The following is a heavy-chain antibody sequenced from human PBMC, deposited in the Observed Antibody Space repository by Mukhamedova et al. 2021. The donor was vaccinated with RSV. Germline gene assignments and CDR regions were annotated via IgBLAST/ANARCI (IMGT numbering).Heavy chain of an antibody. CDR1: G. D-gene: IGHD2-2*01. CDR2: ISGSGENI. J-gene: IGHJ3*02. V-gene: IGHV3-23*01. Sequence: GMSWVRQAPGKGLEWVSGISGSGENIFYADSVKGRFTISRDNSINILYLQMNSLRGEDTAVYYCANVPFCTSATCYGPDGFNIWGQG. CDR3: ANVPFCTSATCYGPDGFNI.